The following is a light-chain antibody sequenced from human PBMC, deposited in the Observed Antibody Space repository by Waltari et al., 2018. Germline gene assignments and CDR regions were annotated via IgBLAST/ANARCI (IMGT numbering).Light chain of an antibody. V-gene: IGLV2-14*03. Sequence: QSALTQPASVSGSPGQSITISCTGTRSDVGGYNAVSWYQQHPGKAPKLMFYDVVSRPSGVPNRFSGSKSGNTASLVISGLQADDEADYFCCSYANMVTLFVVFGGGTKLTVL. J-gene: IGLJ2*01. CDR3: CSYANMVTLFVV. CDR2: DVV. CDR1: RSDVGGYNA.